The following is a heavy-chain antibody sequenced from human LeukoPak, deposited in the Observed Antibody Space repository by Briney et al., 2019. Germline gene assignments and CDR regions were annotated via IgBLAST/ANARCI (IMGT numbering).Heavy chain of an antibody. V-gene: IGHV3-74*01. D-gene: IGHD6-13*01. J-gene: IGHJ4*02. CDR1: GFTFSSSW. CDR3: AKERAGAGEY. Sequence: GGSLRLSSAASGFTFSSSWILWVRQAPGKGLVWVSRIKTDGSGGSTTSYADSVKGRFTISRDNAKNTLFLQMNSLRAEDTAVYYCAKERAGAGEYWGQGTLVTVSA. CDR2: IKTDGSGGSTT.